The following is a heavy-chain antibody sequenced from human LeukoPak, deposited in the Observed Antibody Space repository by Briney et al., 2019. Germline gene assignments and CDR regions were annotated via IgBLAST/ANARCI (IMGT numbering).Heavy chain of an antibody. CDR3: ARDQRRAFDI. CDR1: DDSITSYY. V-gene: IGHV4-59*01. CDR2: IYYSGST. J-gene: IGHJ3*02. Sequence: SETLSLTRTVSDDSITSYYWSWIRQPPGKGLEWIGYIYYSGSTNYNPSLKSRVTISVDTSKNQFSLKLTSVTAADTAVYYCARDQRRAFDIWGQGTMVTVSS.